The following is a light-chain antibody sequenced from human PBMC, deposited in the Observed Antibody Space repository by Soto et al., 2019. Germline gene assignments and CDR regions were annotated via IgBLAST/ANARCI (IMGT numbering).Light chain of an antibody. CDR3: QQYGRSST. CDR1: QTVSNNY. J-gene: IGKJ2*01. V-gene: IGKV3D-20*01. Sequence: ENVLTQSPGTLSLSPGARATLSCGASQTVSNNYLAWYQQRPGLAPRLLIYHASSRAAGMPDRFSGSGSGTDFTLTISILEPEYFAVYYCQQYGRSSTFGQGTRLEIK. CDR2: HAS.